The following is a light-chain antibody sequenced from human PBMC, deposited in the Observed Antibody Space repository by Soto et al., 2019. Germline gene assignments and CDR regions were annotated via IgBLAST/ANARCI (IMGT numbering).Light chain of an antibody. J-gene: IGKJ2*01. Sequence: EIVLTQSPGTLSLSPGERATLSCRASQSVRSSYLAWYHQKPGQPPRLLIFGASNRATGIPDRFSGSESGTDFTLTISRLEPEDFAVYYCQQYASSPYTFGQGTRLEIK. CDR1: QSVRSSY. CDR2: GAS. CDR3: QQYASSPYT. V-gene: IGKV3-20*01.